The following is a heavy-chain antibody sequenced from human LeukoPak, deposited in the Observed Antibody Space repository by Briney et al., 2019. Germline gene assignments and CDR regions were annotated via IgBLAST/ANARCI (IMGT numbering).Heavy chain of an antibody. CDR1: GGSFSGYY. Sequence: SETLSLTCAVSGGSFSGYYWYWIRQPPGKGLEWIGEINHGESTNYNPSLKSRTTLSVDTSKNQFSLKLTSVTAADTAVYYCARGRTYYYDTSGYYPSIYYGMDVWGQGTTVIVSS. D-gene: IGHD3-22*01. CDR3: ARGRTYYYDTSGYYPSIYYGMDV. CDR2: INHGEST. J-gene: IGHJ6*02. V-gene: IGHV4-34*01.